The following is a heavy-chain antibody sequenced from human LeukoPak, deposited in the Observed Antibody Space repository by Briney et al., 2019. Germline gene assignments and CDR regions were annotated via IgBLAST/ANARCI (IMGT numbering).Heavy chain of an antibody. V-gene: IGHV4-39*07. CDR2: IYYSGTT. J-gene: IGHJ4*02. CDR3: ARENYFDY. CDR1: GGSISSSSYY. Sequence: SETLSLTCTVSGGSISSSSYYWGWIPQTPGEGLEWIATIYYSGTTYYNPSLKSRVTISVDTSKNQFSLKLRSVTAADTAVYYCARENYFDYWGQGTVVTVSS.